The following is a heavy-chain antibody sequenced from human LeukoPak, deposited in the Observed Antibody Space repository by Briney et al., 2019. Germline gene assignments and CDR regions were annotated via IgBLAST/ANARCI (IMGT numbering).Heavy chain of an antibody. CDR2: IRSKANSYAT. J-gene: IGHJ6*03. CDR1: GFTFSGSA. V-gene: IGHV3-73*01. Sequence: GESLKISCAASGFTFSGSAMHWVRQASGKGLEWVGRIRSKANSYATASAASVKGRFTISIDDSKNTAYLQMNSLKTEDTAVYYCTIRGGDYYYYYMDVWGKGTTVTVSS. D-gene: IGHD2-21*01. CDR3: TIRGGDYYYYYMDV.